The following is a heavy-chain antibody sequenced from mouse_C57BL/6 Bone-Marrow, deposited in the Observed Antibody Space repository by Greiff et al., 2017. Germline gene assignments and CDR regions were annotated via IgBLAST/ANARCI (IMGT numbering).Heavy chain of an antibody. V-gene: IGHV1-80*01. CDR2: IYPGDGDT. CDR3: ARRGTTVVGDWYFDV. D-gene: IGHD1-1*01. Sequence: QVQLQQSGAELVKPGASVKISCKASGYAFSSYWMNWVKQRPGKGLEWIGQIYPGDGDTNYNGKFKGKDTLTADKSSSTAYMQLSSLTSEDSAVYFCARRGTTVVGDWYFDVWGTGTTVTVSS. J-gene: IGHJ1*03. CDR1: GYAFSSYW.